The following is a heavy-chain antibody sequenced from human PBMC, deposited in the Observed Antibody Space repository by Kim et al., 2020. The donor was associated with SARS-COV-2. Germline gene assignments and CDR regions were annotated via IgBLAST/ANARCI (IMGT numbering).Heavy chain of an antibody. CDR3: ARGGYNENWGFEAQENWFDP. D-gene: IGHD7-27*01. J-gene: IGHJ5*02. Sequence: ASVKVSCKASGYTFTSYYMHWVRQAPGQGLEWMGWINPNSGGTNYAQKFQGRVTMTRDTSISTAYMELSRLRSDDTAVYYCARGGYNENWGFEAQENWFDPWGQGTLVTVSS. CDR2: INPNSGGT. CDR1: GYTFTSYY. V-gene: IGHV1-2*02.